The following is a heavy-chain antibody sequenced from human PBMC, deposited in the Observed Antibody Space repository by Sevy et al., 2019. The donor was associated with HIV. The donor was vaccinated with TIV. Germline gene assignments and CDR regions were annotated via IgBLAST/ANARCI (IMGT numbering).Heavy chain of an antibody. CDR3: AIDSNIGYYNDYAMVV. J-gene: IGHJ6*02. Sequence: GGSLRLSCAASGFIFSNYAMHWVRQAPGKGLEWVAVISYDGINKYYADSVKGRFTISRDNSKTTLYVQMNSLRDEDTAVYYCAIDSNIGYYNDYAMVVWGQGTTVTVSS. D-gene: IGHD2-15*01. V-gene: IGHV3-30-3*01. CDR2: ISYDGINK. CDR1: GFIFSNYA.